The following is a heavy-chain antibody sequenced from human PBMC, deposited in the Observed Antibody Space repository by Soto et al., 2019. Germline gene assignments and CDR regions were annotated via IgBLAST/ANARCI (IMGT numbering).Heavy chain of an antibody. CDR3: ARSVQGHFDY. V-gene: IGHV3-48*02. CDR1: GFRFCIYS. D-gene: IGHD6-19*01. CDR2: LTSVTKTI. J-gene: IGHJ4*01. Sequence: EVQLAESGGNLVQRGGSLSLSCAASGFRFCIYSMNWVRQAPGPGLEWSEYLTSVTKTIKYADSVKGRFTISRDNDNNSLYLQLNSLGDEDTALYYCARSVQGHFDYCGHGTVVTVSA.